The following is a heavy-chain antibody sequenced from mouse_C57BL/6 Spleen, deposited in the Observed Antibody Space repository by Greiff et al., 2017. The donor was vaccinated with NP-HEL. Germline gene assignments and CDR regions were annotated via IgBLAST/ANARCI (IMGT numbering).Heavy chain of an antibody. D-gene: IGHD2-3*01. CDR3: ARRDDGYYWYFDV. CDR2: INPSTGGT. Sequence: EVQLQQSGPELVKPGASVKISCKASGYSFTGYYMNWVKQSPEKSLEWIGEINPSTGGTTYNQKFKAKATLTVDKSSSTAYMQLKSLTSEDSAVYYCARRDDGYYWYFDVWGTGTTVTVSS. V-gene: IGHV1-42*01. CDR1: GYSFTGYY. J-gene: IGHJ1*03.